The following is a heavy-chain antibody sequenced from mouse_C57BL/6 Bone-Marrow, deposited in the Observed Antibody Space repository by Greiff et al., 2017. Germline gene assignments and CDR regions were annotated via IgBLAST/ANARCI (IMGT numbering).Heavy chain of an antibody. J-gene: IGHJ1*03. V-gene: IGHV15-2*01. CDR3: ARDEYYGSGRYWDFDG. CDR1: DSEVFPIAY. D-gene: IGHD1-1*01. CDR2: ILPSIGRT. Sequence: VQLQQSGSELRSPGSSVKLSCKDFDSEVFPIAYMSWVRQKPGHGFEWIGGILPSIGRTIYGEKFEDKATLDADTLSNTAYLELNSLTSEDSAIYYCARDEYYGSGRYWDFDGWGTGTTVTVSS.